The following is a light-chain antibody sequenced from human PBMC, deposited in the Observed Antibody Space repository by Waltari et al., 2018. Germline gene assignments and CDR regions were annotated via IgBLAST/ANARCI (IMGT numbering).Light chain of an antibody. CDR3: QQYEGLPRT. CDR2: AAS. J-gene: IGKJ2*02. V-gene: IGKV1-33*01. Sequence: DIQMTKSPSSLYASVGDRVTITCQASQHIYNYLNWYQQKPGKAPKLLIYAASNLQTGVPSRFSGGGSGTDFTFVISNLQPEDIATYYCQQYEGLPRTFGQGTKLEMK. CDR1: QHIYNY.